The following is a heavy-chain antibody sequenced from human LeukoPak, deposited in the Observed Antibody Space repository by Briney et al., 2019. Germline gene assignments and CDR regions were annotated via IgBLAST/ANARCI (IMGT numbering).Heavy chain of an antibody. D-gene: IGHD3-16*01. J-gene: IGHJ4*02. Sequence: PGGSLRLSCVASGFNFNRHVMSWVRQAPEKGLQWVSAISGDGENTYYTDSVKGRFTISRDNSKSMLFLQMNSLRAEDTAVYYCTRDTPFGGYWGQGTLVTVSS. CDR2: ISGDGENT. V-gene: IGHV3-23*01. CDR1: GFNFNRHV. CDR3: TRDTPFGGY.